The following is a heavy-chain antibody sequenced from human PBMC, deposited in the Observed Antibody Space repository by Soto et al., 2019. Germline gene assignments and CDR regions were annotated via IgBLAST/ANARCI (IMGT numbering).Heavy chain of an antibody. J-gene: IGHJ4*02. CDR2: ISSSSSTI. CDR3: ARSPITTIVVALFDY. D-gene: IGHD3-22*01. V-gene: IGHV3-48*02. Sequence: EVQLVESGGGLVQPGGSLRLSCAASGFTFSTYNMNWVHQAPGKGLEWVSYISSSSSTIDYADSVKGRFIISRDNAKNSLYLQMNSLRDEDTAVYYCARSPITTIVVALFDYWGQGTLVSVSS. CDR1: GFTFSTYN.